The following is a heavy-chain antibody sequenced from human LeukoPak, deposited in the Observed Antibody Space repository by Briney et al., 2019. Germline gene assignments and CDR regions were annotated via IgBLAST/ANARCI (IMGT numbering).Heavy chain of an antibody. D-gene: IGHD6-6*01. V-gene: IGHV4-34*01. J-gene: IGHJ4*02. Sequence: NSSETLSLTCAVYGGSFSGYYWSWIRQPPGKGLEWIGEINHSGSTNYNPSLKSRVTISVDTSKNQFSLKLSSVTAADTAVYYCARASIAARRLMSWGQGTLVTVSS. CDR2: INHSGST. CDR3: ARASIAARRLMS. CDR1: GGSFSGYY.